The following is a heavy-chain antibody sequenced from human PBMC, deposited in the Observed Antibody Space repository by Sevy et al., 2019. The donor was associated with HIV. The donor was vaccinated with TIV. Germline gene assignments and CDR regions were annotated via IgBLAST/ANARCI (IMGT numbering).Heavy chain of an antibody. Sequence: GGSLRLSCVASGFTFSTHGMHWVRQAPGKGLEWVATISYDGSNKHYADSVKGRFTLSRDNSKNSLFLQMNSLRAEDTAVYYCALERLSSNVAEYFQNWGQGTLVTVSS. CDR2: ISYDGSNK. D-gene: IGHD1-1*01. CDR3: ALERLSSNVAEYFQN. V-gene: IGHV3-30*03. J-gene: IGHJ1*01. CDR1: GFTFSTHG.